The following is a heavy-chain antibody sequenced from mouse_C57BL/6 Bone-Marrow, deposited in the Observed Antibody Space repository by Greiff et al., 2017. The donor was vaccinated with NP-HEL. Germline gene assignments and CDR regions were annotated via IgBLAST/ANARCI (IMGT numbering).Heavy chain of an antibody. Sequence: QVQLKESGPGLVQPSQSLSITCTVSGFSLTSYGVHWVRQSPGKGLEWLGVIWRGGSTDYNAAFMSRLSITKDNSKSQVFFKMNSLQADDTAIYYCAKKRNYEGKGYAMDYWGQGTSVTVSS. D-gene: IGHD2-1*01. CDR3: AKKRNYEGKGYAMDY. V-gene: IGHV2-5*01. CDR1: GFSLTSYG. J-gene: IGHJ4*01. CDR2: IWRGGST.